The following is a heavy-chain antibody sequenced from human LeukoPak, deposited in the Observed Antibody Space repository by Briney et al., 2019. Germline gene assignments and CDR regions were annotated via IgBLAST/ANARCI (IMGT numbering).Heavy chain of an antibody. D-gene: IGHD1-26*01. CDR2: ISSSGSTI. V-gene: IGHV3-48*01. Sequence: GGSLRLSCAASGFTFSSYSTNWVRQAPGKGLEWVSYISSSGSTIYYADSLKGRFTISRDNAKNSLYLQMNSLRAEDTAVYYCARFRSGSYFDYWGQGTLVTVSS. J-gene: IGHJ4*02. CDR3: ARFRSGSYFDY. CDR1: GFTFSSYS.